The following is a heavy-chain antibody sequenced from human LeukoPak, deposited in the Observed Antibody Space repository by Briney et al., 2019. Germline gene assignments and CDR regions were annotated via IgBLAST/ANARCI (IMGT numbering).Heavy chain of an antibody. J-gene: IGHJ4*02. Sequence: PGGSLRLSCAASGFTFSNAWMNWVRQAPGKGLEWVGRIKSKTDGETTDYAAPVKGRFTISRDESKNTLYLQMNSLKTEDTAVYYCTTDLIAVADDDYWGQGTLVTVSS. CDR2: IKSKTDGETT. D-gene: IGHD6-19*01. CDR3: TTDLIAVADDDY. V-gene: IGHV3-15*01. CDR1: GFTFSNAW.